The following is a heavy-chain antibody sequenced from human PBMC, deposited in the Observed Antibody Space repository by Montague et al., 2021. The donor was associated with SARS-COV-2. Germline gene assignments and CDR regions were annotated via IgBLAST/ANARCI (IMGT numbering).Heavy chain of an antibody. V-gene: IGHV4-34*01. CDR2: INYGGST. J-gene: IGHJ4*02. CDR3: ARGAPGY. CDR1: GGSFSDYH. Sequence: SETLSLTCAVYGGSFSDYHWTWIRQSPGGGLEWIGQINYGGSTKYNPSLRSRVTISIDTSKNQFSLKLTPVTAADTAVYYCARGAPGYWGQGTLVTVSS. D-gene: IGHD1-1*01.